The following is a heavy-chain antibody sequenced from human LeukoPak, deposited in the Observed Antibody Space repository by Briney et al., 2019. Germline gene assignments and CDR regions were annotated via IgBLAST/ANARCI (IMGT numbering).Heavy chain of an antibody. CDR3: ATGRGGHLQEFDY. V-gene: IGHV1-69-2*01. CDR2: VDPEDGET. J-gene: IGHJ4*02. Sequence: ASVKISCKASGYTFTDYYMHWVQQAPGKGLEWMGRVDPEDGETIYAEKFQGRVTITADTSTDTGYMELSSLRSEDTAVYYCATGRGGHLQEFDYWGQGTLVTVSS. CDR1: GYTFTDYY. D-gene: IGHD3-10*01.